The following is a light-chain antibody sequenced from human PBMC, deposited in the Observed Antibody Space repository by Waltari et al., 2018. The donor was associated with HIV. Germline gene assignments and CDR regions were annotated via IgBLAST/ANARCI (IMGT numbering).Light chain of an antibody. Sequence: QSALTQPPSASGPPGHSVTIYCNGTPSAIRRYDFVSCYQLHPDKAPKRILYEATKRPSGVPDRFSGSKSGNTASLTVSGLQTDDEADYYCSSYASNNTFVVFGGGTKLTVL. CDR2: EAT. CDR1: PSAIRRYDF. V-gene: IGLV2-8*01. J-gene: IGLJ2*01. CDR3: SSYASNNTFVV.